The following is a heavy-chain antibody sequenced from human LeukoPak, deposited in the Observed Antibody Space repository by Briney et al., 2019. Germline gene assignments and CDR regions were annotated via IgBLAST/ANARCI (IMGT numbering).Heavy chain of an antibody. Sequence: GRSLRLSCAASGFTFSSYGMHWVRQAPGKGLEWVAVIWYDGSNKYYADSVKGRFTISRDNSKNTLYLQMNSLRAEDTAVYYCARDGRGYSYTFDYWGQGTLVTVSP. CDR2: IWYDGSNK. V-gene: IGHV3-33*01. J-gene: IGHJ4*02. CDR3: ARDGRGYSYTFDY. D-gene: IGHD5-18*01. CDR1: GFTFSSYG.